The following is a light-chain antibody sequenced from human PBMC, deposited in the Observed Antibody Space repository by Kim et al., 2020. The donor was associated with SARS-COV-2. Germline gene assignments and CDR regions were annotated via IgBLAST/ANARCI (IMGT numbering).Light chain of an antibody. Sequence: ASTGDRVTITCRASQGISSYLAWYQQKPGKAPKLLIYAATTLQTGVPSRFSGTGSGTDFTLTISCLQSEDFATYYCQQYYSYPPTFGQGTKVDIK. V-gene: IGKV1-8*01. CDR3: QQYYSYPPT. J-gene: IGKJ1*01. CDR2: AAT. CDR1: QGISSY.